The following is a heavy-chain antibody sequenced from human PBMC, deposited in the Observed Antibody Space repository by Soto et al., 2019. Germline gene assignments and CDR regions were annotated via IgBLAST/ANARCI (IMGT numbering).Heavy chain of an antibody. V-gene: IGHV3-30-3*01. D-gene: IGHD5-18*01. CDR2: ISYDGSIK. CDR1: GFTFYNYA. Sequence: QVQLVESGGGVVQPGTSLRLSCAASGFTFYNYALHWVRRAPGKGLEWVAVISYDGSIKYYADSVKGRFTISRDNSKNTLYMQLNSPRTEDMGVYHCARGHTANAAIVTGQFDYWGQGTLVTVSS. CDR3: ARGHTANAAIVTGQFDY. J-gene: IGHJ4*02.